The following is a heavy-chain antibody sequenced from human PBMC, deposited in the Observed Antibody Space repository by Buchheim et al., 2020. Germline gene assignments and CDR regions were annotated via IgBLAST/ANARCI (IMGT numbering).Heavy chain of an antibody. Sequence: EVQLVESGGGLVQPGGSLRLSCAASGFTFSSYWMSWVRQAPGKGLEWVANIKQDGSEKYYVDSVKGRFTISRDNAKNSLYLQMNSLRAEDTAVYYCAGEPDSSYYYYGMDVWGQGTT. CDR3: AGEPDSSYYYYGMDV. CDR2: IKQDGSEK. CDR1: GFTFSSYW. J-gene: IGHJ6*02. D-gene: IGHD3-22*01. V-gene: IGHV3-7*03.